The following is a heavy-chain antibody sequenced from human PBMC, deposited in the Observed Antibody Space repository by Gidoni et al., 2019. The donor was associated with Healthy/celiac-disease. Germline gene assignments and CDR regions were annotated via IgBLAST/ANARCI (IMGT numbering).Heavy chain of an antibody. V-gene: IGHV3-48*03. CDR1: GSPSSSFE. CDR2: ISGGGSRI. D-gene: IGHD3-3*01. CDR3: AREGLGVSGDAFDV. J-gene: IGHJ3*01. Sequence: EVQLVESGGGVVQPGGSLRFSCAASGSPSSSFEMNWVRQAPGKGPGWVSYISGGGSRIYYADSVKGRFTISRDNAKNSLSLQMNSLRAEDTAIYYCAREGLGVSGDAFDVWGQGTMVTVSS.